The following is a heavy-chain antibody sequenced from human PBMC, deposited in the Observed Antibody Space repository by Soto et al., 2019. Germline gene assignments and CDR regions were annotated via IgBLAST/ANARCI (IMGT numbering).Heavy chain of an antibody. CDR2: IGTAGDT. CDR3: AKSQEIGTHFFDS. V-gene: IGHV3-13*01. J-gene: IGHJ4*02. Sequence: GGSLRLSCEASGFTFSGFDMHWVRQPTGKGLEWVSSIGTAGDTYYAVSVKGRFTISRDNAKNSLSLQMNSLSAGDMAVYFCAKSQEIGTHFFDSWGQGTQVTVSS. CDR1: GFTFSGFD. D-gene: IGHD6-13*01.